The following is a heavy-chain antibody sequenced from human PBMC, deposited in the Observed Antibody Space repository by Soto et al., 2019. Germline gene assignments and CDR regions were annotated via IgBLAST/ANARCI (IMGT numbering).Heavy chain of an antibody. CDR3: AKETQANLGTGGFDF. Sequence: GGSLRLSCAASGFTFDDYAMHWVRQAPGKGLEWVSGVSWNSGSVDYADSVKGRFTISRDNAKNSLYLQINSLRTEDTAFYYCAKETQANLGTGGFDFWGQGTLVTVPQ. V-gene: IGHV3-9*01. CDR2: VSWNSGSV. J-gene: IGHJ4*02. CDR1: GFTFDDYA. D-gene: IGHD7-27*01.